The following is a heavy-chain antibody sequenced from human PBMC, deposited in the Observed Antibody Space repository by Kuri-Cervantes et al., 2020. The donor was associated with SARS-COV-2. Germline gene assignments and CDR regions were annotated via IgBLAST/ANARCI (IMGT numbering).Heavy chain of an antibody. V-gene: IGHV3-7*01. Sequence: GESLKISCAASGFTFSSYWMSWVRQAPGKGLEWVANIKQDGSNKYYADSVKGRFTISRDNSKNTLYLQMNSLRAEDTAVYYCARVMMYGGFSGRPLAYWGQGTLVTVSS. CDR2: IKQDGSNK. CDR3: ARVMMYGGFSGRPLAY. J-gene: IGHJ4*02. CDR1: GFTFSSYW. D-gene: IGHD2-8*01.